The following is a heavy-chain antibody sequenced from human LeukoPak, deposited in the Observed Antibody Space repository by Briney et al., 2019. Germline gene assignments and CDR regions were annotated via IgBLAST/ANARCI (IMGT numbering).Heavy chain of an antibody. V-gene: IGHV1-69*05. D-gene: IGHD3-10*01. Sequence: SVKVSCKASGGTFSSYAISWVRQAPGQGLEWMGGIIPIFGTANYAQKFQGRVTITTDESTSTAYMELSSLRSEDTAVYYCRRSGVINRETHDYWGQGTLVTVSS. CDR3: RRSGVINRETHDY. J-gene: IGHJ4*02. CDR2: IIPIFGTA. CDR1: GGTFSSYA.